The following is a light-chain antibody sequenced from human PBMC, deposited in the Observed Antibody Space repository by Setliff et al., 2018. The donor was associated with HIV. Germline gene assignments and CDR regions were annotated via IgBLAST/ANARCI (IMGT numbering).Light chain of an antibody. CDR1: ATDVGNYES. V-gene: IGLV2-23*02. CDR3: CSYLSGDTWT. J-gene: IGLJ3*02. Sequence: QSVLTQPASVSGSPGQSITISCTGSATDVGNYESFSWYQHHPGEVPKLIIYEVNKRPSGISNRFSGSKTGHSASLPISVLHTEDDADYYCCSYLSGDTWTFGGGTKATV. CDR2: EVN.